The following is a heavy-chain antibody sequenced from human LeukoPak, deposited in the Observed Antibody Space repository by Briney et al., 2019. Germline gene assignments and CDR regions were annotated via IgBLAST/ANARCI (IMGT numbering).Heavy chain of an antibody. D-gene: IGHD6-19*01. CDR3: ARDQPYSSGWYGDAFDI. Sequence: GASVKVSCKASGYTFTSYGISWVRQAPGQGLEWMGWISAYNGNTNYAQKLQGRVTMTTDTSTSTAYTELRSLRSDDTAVYYCARDQPYSSGWYGDAFDIWGQGTMVTVSS. CDR1: GYTFTSYG. V-gene: IGHV1-18*01. CDR2: ISAYNGNT. J-gene: IGHJ3*02.